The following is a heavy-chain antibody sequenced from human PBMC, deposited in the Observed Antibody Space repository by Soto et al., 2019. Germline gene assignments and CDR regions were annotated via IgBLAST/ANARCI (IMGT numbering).Heavy chain of an antibody. CDR3: ARDSYPATDYYYYYYGMDV. J-gene: IGHJ6*02. CDR1: GGSISSGDYY. CDR2: IYYSGST. Sequence: SETLSLTCTVSGGSISSGDYYWSWIRQPPGKGLEWIGYIYYSGSTYYNPSLKSRVTISVDTSKNQFSLKLSSVTAADTAVYYCARDSYPATDYYYYYYGMDVWGQGTTVTVSS. V-gene: IGHV4-30-4*01.